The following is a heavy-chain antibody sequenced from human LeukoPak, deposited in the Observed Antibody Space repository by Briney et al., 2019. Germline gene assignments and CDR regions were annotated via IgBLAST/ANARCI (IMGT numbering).Heavy chain of an antibody. CDR1: GFTFSSYA. D-gene: IGHD2/OR15-2a*01. J-gene: IGHJ4*02. Sequence: GGSLRLSCAASGFTFSSYAMSWVRQAPGKGLEWVSGFSETNSGTYYADSVKGRFTISRDNSRDTLYLQMNSLGAEDTAEYFCAKVVRTGNSMFDFWGQGTLVTVSS. CDR2: FSETNSGT. CDR3: AKVVRTGNSMFDF. V-gene: IGHV3-23*01.